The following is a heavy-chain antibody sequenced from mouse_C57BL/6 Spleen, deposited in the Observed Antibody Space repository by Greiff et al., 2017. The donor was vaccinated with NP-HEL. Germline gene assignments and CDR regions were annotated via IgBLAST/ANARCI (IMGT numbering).Heavy chain of an antibody. Sequence: VQLQQSDAELVKPGASVKISCKASGYTFTDHTIHWMKQRPEQGLEWIGYIYPRDGSTKYNEKFKGKATLTADKSSSTAYLQLNSLTSEDSAVYCCAIRHYCGSSGGFAYWGQGTLVTVSA. CDR2: IYPRDGST. V-gene: IGHV1-78*01. D-gene: IGHD1-1*01. CDR3: AIRHYCGSSGGFAY. CDR1: GYTFTDHT. J-gene: IGHJ3*01.